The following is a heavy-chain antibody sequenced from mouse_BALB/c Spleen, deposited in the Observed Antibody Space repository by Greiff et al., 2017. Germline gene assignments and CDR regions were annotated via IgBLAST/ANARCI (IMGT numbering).Heavy chain of an antibody. CDR1: GFTFSSYT. V-gene: IGHV5-6-4*01. Sequence: EVKVEESGGGLVKPGGSLKLSCAASGFTFSSYTMSWVRQTPEKRLEWVATISSGGSYTYYPDSVKGRFTISRDNAKNTLYLQMSSLKSEDTAMYYCTRDETTATWGDYWGQGTSVTVSS. CDR3: TRDETTATWGDY. CDR2: ISSGGSYT. D-gene: IGHD1-2*01. J-gene: IGHJ4*01.